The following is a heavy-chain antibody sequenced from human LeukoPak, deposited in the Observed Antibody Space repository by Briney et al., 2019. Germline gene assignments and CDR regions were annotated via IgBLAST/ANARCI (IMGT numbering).Heavy chain of an antibody. J-gene: IGHJ6*03. CDR3: ARIPSQDYYYYYYMDV. V-gene: IGHV3-9*01. D-gene: IGHD2-15*01. CDR1: GFTFDDYA. CDR2: ISWNSGSI. Sequence: PGRSLRLSCAASGFTFDDYAMHWVRQAPGKGLEWVSGISWNSGSIGYADSVKGRFTISRDNAKNSLYLQMNSLRAEDTALYYCARIPSQDYYYYYYMDVWGKGTTVTVSS.